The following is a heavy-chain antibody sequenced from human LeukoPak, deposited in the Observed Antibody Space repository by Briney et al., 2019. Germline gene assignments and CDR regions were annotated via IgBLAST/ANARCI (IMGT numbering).Heavy chain of an antibody. D-gene: IGHD6-19*01. Sequence: ASVKVSCKASVGTFSSYAMSWVRQAPGQGLDGMGRIIPIFGTANYAQKFQGRVTITTYESTSTAYMELSSLRSEDTAVYYCATSPYSSGWSVWGQGTLVTVSS. CDR1: VGTFSSYA. CDR2: IIPIFGTA. CDR3: ATSPYSSGWSV. J-gene: IGHJ4*02. V-gene: IGHV1-69*05.